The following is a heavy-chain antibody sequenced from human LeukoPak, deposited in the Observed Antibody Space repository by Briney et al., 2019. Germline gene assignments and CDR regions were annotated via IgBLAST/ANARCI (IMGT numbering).Heavy chain of an antibody. J-gene: IGHJ4*02. V-gene: IGHV3-53*05. D-gene: IGHD6-19*01. CDR3: ASTGSGWYPTFDY. Sequence: GGSLRLSCAASGFTVSSNYMSWVRQAPGKGLEWVSVIYSGGSTYYADSVKGRFTISRDNSKNTLYLQMNSLRAEDTAVYYCASTGSGWYPTFDYWGQGTLVTVSS. CDR1: GFTVSSNY. CDR2: IYSGGST.